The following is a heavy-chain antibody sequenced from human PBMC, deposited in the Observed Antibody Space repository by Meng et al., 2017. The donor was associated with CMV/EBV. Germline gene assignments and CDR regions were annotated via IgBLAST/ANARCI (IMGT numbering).Heavy chain of an antibody. J-gene: IGHJ4*02. CDR1: GFTFSSYC. D-gene: IGHD5-18*01. CDR2: IWYDGSNK. V-gene: IGHV3-33*06. Sequence: GESLKISCAASGFTFSSYCMHWVRQAPGKGLEWVAVIWYDGSNKYYADSVKGRFTISRDNSKNTLYLQMNSLRAEDTAVYYCAKGGYSYGPYTFDYWGQGTLVTVSS. CDR3: AKGGYSYGPYTFDY.